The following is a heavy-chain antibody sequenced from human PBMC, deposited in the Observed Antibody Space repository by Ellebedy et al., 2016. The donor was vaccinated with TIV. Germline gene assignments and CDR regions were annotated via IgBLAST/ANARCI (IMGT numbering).Heavy chain of an antibody. CDR3: ARQVSTVTTLFDY. V-gene: IGHV4-39*01. Sequence: SETLSLTCTVSGGSISSSSYYWGWIRQPPGTGLEWIGSIYYSGSTYYNPSLKSRVTISVDTSKNQFSLKLSSVTAADTAVYYCARQVSTVTTLFDYWGQGTLVTVSS. CDR2: IYYSGST. CDR1: GGSISSSSYY. J-gene: IGHJ4*02. D-gene: IGHD4-17*01.